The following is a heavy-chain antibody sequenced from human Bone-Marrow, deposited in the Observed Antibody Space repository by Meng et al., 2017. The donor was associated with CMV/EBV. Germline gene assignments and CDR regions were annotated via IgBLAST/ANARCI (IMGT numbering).Heavy chain of an antibody. CDR1: GFTFSSYA. D-gene: IGHD3-10*01. CDR3: ARVEGRGMDV. CDR2: ISYDGSNK. Sequence: GESLKISCAASGFTFSSYAMHWVRQAPGKGLEWVAVISYDGSNKYYADSVKGRFTISRDNAKNSLYLQMNSLRAEDTAVYYCARVEGRGMDVWGQGTTVPVSS. V-gene: IGHV3-30-3*01. J-gene: IGHJ6*02.